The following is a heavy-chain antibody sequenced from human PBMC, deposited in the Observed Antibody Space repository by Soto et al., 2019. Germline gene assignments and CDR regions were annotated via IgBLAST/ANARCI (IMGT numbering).Heavy chain of an antibody. J-gene: IGHJ5*02. CDR3: AHRGIVLVPAAYNWFDP. CDR1: GFSLSTSGVG. D-gene: IGHD2-2*01. CDR2: IYWDDDK. Sequence: SGPTLVNPTQTLTLTCTFSGFSLSTSGVGVGWIRQPPGKALKWLALIYWDDDKRYSPSLKSRLTITKDTSKNQVVLTMTNMDPVDTATYYCAHRGIVLVPAAYNWFDPWGQGTLVTVSS. V-gene: IGHV2-5*02.